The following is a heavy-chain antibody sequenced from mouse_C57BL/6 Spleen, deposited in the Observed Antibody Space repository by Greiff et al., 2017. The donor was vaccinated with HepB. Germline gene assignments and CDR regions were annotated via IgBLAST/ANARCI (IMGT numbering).Heavy chain of an antibody. Sequence: VQLQQSGAELVKPGASVKLSCPASGFNLNDYYMHWVKQRTEQGLEWIGRIDTEDGETKYAPKFQGKATITADTSSNTAYLQLSSLTSEDTAVYYCARSYCSGYFDVWGTGTTVTVAS. D-gene: IGHD1-1*01. CDR1: GFNLNDYY. J-gene: IGHJ1*03. CDR3: ARSYCSGYFDV. V-gene: IGHV14-2*01. CDR2: IDTEDGET.